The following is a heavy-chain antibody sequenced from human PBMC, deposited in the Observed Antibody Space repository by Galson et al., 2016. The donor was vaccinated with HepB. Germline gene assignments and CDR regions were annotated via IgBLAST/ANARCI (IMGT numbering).Heavy chain of an antibody. V-gene: IGHV3-33*01. CDR2: IWFDGSVQ. Sequence: SLRLSCAASGFTFTDYGMHWVRQAPGKGLEWVAVIWFDGSVQYYADSLMGRFTISRDNSKNTLYLQMTSLRVEDTAIYYCARDSRIMSTFGGVVGPDYWGQGTLVTVST. CDR3: ARDSRIMSTFGGVVGPDY. J-gene: IGHJ4*02. CDR1: GFTFTDYG. D-gene: IGHD3-16*01.